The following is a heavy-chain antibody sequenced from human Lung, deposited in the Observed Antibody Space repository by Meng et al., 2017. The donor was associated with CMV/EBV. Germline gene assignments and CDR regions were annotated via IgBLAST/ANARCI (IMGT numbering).Heavy chain of an antibody. CDR3: ARGRAQIGWFDP. CDR2: VFYTGTT. V-gene: IGHV4-59*01. CDR1: GGSTNSYY. D-gene: IGHD3-16*01. J-gene: IGHJ5*02. Sequence: GSLRLXCTVSGGSTNSYYWTWIRQAPGKGLEWIGYVFYTGTTKYNPSLKSRVTMSLDTSKSHFSLKLTSVTAADTAIYYCARGRAQIGWFDPWGQGTLGTVSS.